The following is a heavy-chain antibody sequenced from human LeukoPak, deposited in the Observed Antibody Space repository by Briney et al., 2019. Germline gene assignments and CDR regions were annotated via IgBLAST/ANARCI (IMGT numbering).Heavy chain of an antibody. CDR1: GGSISSYY. J-gene: IGHJ4*02. CDR3: AKDGPGGSIWHSLDY. Sequence: SETLSLTCTVSGGSISSYYWSWIRQPPAKGLERLGYIYYSGTTNYNPSLKSRVSISVDTSKNKFSRKLSSMTAADTARYYCAKDGPGGSIWHSLDYWGQGTLVTVSS. V-gene: IGHV4-59*01. D-gene: IGHD6-13*01. CDR2: IYYSGTT.